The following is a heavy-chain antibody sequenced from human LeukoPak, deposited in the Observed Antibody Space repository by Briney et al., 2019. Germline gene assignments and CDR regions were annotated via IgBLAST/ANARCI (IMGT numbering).Heavy chain of an antibody. Sequence: ASVKVSCKASGYTFADYYIYWMRQAPGQGLKWMGWISPNSGGTNYAQKFQGRVTMTRDTSITTAYMELSRLTSDDTAVYFCARGRSDYYLEYWGQGTLVTVSS. V-gene: IGHV1-2*02. CDR3: ARGRSDYYLEY. J-gene: IGHJ4*02. CDR2: ISPNSGGT. D-gene: IGHD3-10*01. CDR1: GYTFADYY.